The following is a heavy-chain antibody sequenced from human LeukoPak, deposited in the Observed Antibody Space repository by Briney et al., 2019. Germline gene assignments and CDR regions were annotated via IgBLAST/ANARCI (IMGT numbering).Heavy chain of an antibody. CDR3: AKGGKWDVTPFDY. J-gene: IGHJ4*02. CDR2: ISGGGGST. Sequence: GGSLRLSCAASEFDFSSHAMNWVRQAPGKGLEWVSTISGGGGSTYYADSVKGRFTISRDNSKNTLYLQVNSLRAEDTAVYYCAKGGKWDVTPFDYWGQGTLVTVSS. D-gene: IGHD1-26*01. V-gene: IGHV3-23*01. CDR1: EFDFSSHA.